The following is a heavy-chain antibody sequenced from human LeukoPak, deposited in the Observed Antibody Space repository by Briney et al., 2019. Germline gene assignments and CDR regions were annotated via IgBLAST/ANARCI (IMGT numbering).Heavy chain of an antibody. CDR1: GFTFSSYA. D-gene: IGHD3-10*01. J-gene: IGHJ4*02. CDR3: AKDNRYGEYDY. CDR2: ISGSGGST. V-gene: IGHV3-23*01. Sequence: GGSLRLSCAASGFTFSSYAMSWVRQAPGKGLEWVSVISGSGGSTYYADSVKGRFTTSRDNSKNTLYLQMNSLRAEDTAVYYCAKDNRYGEYDYWGQGTLVTVSS.